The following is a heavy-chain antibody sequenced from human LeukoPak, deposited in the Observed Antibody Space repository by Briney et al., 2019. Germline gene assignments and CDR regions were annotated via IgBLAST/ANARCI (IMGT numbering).Heavy chain of an antibody. J-gene: IGHJ6*02. D-gene: IGHD4-17*01. V-gene: IGHV3-30*13. Sequence: GGSLRLSCAVSGFTFSTYSMTWVRQAPGKGLEWVAVISYDGTNKYYADSVRGRFTISRDNSKNRLYLQMNTLRAEDTAVHYCAMAATWDTVTAGSIYYYGMDVWGQGTTVTVSS. CDR3: AMAATWDTVTAGSIYYYGMDV. CDR1: GFTFSTYS. CDR2: ISYDGTNK.